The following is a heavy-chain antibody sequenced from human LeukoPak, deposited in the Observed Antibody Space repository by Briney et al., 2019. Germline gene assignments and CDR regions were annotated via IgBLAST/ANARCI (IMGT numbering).Heavy chain of an antibody. CDR2: TSSSDAGT. Sequence: PGGSLRLSCAVSGFTLSSYAMSWVRQAPGKGLEWVSATSSSDAGTYYAESVRGRFTISRDNSKNTLFLQMNSLRAEDAAVYYCASIRTSIAAAGRRWFDPWGQGTLVTVSS. J-gene: IGHJ5*02. V-gene: IGHV3-23*01. CDR3: ASIRTSIAAAGRRWFDP. CDR1: GFTLSSYA. D-gene: IGHD6-13*01.